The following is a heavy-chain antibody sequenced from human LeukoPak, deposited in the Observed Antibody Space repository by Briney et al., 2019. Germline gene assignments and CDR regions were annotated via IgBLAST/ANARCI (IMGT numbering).Heavy chain of an antibody. V-gene: IGHV3-48*03. CDR2: ISSSGSTM. D-gene: IGHD1-20*01. CDR3: ARVGAYAAVNW. J-gene: IGHJ4*02. CDR1: GFPFNTYE. Sequence: GGSLRLSCVASGFPFNTYEMKWVRQAPGKGLEWVSYISSSGSTMKYADSVKGRFTISRDNAENSLYLQMNSLRVEDTAVYYCARVGAYAAVNWWGQGTLVTVSS.